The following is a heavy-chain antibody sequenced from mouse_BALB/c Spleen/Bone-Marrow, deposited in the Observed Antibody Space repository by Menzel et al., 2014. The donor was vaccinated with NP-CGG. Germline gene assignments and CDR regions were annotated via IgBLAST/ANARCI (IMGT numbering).Heavy chain of an antibody. V-gene: IGHV5-4*02. D-gene: IGHD2-14*01. CDR3: ARTYRPFALDY. CDR1: GLTFSDYY. J-gene: IGHJ4*01. Sequence: EVKLVESGGGLVKPGGSLKLSCAASGLTFSDYYMYWVRQTPEKRLEWVATISDGGSYTDYPGSVKGRFTVSRDNAKNNLYLQMSSLKSEDTAMYFCARTYRPFALDYWGQGTSVTVSS. CDR2: ISDGGSYT.